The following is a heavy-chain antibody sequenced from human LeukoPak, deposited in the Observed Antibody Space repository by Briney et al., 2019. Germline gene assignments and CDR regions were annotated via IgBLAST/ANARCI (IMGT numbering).Heavy chain of an antibody. CDR3: ARDRGGDSSGYYDY. J-gene: IGHJ4*02. Sequence: PSQTLSLTCTVSGVSISSGGYYWSWIRQHPGKGLEWIGYIYYSGSTYYNPSLKSRVTIPVDTSKNQFSLKLSSVTAADTAVYYCARDRGGDSSGYYDYWGQGTLVTVSS. CDR2: IYYSGST. CDR1: GVSISSGGYY. V-gene: IGHV4-31*03. D-gene: IGHD3-22*01.